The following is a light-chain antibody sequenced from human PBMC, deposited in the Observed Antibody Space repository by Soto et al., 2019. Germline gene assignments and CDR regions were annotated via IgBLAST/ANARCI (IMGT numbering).Light chain of an antibody. CDR2: GAS. Sequence: EIVMTQSPATLSVSPGERATLSCRASQSDSSNLAWYQQKPGQAPRLLIYGASTSATGIPARFSGSGSWTESTLTISSLQSKDFAVYDCQQYNNWPPWTFGQGTKVEIK. J-gene: IGKJ1*01. CDR3: QQYNNWPPWT. CDR1: QSDSSN. V-gene: IGKV3-15*01.